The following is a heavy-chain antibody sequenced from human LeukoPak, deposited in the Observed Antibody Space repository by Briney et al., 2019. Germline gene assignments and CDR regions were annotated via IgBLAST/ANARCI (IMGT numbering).Heavy chain of an antibody. CDR1: VYTFTGYN. CDR2: SSPKSGGT. V-gene: IGHV1-2*02. D-gene: IGHD3-9*01. Sequence: GASVKVSCKDSVYTFTGYNIHCVREAPGQGREWMGWSSPKSGGTSYAQKFQGRDTMTRDTSINTAYMELSGLRSDDTAVYYCARVRTLDWVHEAFKMGGQGTLVSVSS. J-gene: IGHJ3*02. CDR3: ARVRTLDWVHEAFKM.